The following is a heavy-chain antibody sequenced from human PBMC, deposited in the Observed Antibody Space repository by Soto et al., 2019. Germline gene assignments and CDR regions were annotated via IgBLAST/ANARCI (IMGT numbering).Heavy chain of an antibody. J-gene: IGHJ4*02. Sequence: GGSLRLSCAASGFTLSNYWMHWVRQAPGKGLVWVSRIDSDGSTTNYADSVKGRFTISRDNAKNTLYLQMNSLRAEDTAVYYYANFYSGSYSTYWGQGTLVTVSS. CDR1: GFTLSNYW. V-gene: IGHV3-74*01. CDR3: ANFYSGSYSTY. CDR2: IDSDGSTT. D-gene: IGHD1-26*01.